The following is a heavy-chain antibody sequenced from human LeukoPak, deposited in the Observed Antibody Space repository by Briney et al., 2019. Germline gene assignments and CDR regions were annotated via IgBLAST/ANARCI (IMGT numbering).Heavy chain of an antibody. V-gene: IGHV1-8*03. CDR1: GYTFTTYD. CDR2: MNPNSGNT. Sequence: ASVKVSCKASGYTFTTYDSNWVRQATGQGLEWMGWMNPNSGNTGYAQNFQGRVTITRNTSISTAYMELSSLRSEDTAAYYCARGITLDYPWNWFDPWGQGTLVTVSS. D-gene: IGHD4-11*01. J-gene: IGHJ5*02. CDR3: ARGITLDYPWNWFDP.